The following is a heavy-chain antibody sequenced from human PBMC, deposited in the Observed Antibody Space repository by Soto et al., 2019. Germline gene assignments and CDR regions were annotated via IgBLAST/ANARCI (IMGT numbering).Heavy chain of an antibody. D-gene: IGHD3-22*01. CDR1: GGSISSGDYY. V-gene: IGHV4-30-4*01. CDR2: IYYSGST. Sequence: QVQLQESGPGLVKPSQTLSLTCTVSGGSISSGDYYWSWIRQPPGKGLEWIGYIYYSGSTYYNPSPKSRVNISVDPSKNQFSLKLSSVTAADTAVYYCARVTMIVPHAFDIWGQGTMVTVSS. CDR3: ARVTMIVPHAFDI. J-gene: IGHJ3*02.